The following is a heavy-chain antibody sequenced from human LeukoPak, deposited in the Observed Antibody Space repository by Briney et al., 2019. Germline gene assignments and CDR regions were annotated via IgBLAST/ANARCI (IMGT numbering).Heavy chain of an antibody. V-gene: IGHV3-48*03. D-gene: IGHD3-10*01. CDR2: ISSSGSTI. CDR3: ARDRDYYGSGSYPLS. Sequence: QPGGSLRLSCAASGFTFSSYEMNWVRQAPGKGLEWVSYISSSGSTIYYADSVKGRFTISRDNAKNSLYLQMNSLRAEDTAVYYCARDRDYYGSGSYPLSWGQGTLVTVSS. J-gene: IGHJ4*02. CDR1: GFTFSSYE.